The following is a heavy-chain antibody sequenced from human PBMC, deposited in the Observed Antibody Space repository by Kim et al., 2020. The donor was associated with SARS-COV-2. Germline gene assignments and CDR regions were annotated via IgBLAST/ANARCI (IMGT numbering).Heavy chain of an antibody. J-gene: IGHJ4*02. CDR3: ARDNKAWYVGYYFDY. Sequence: QKFQGAVTMTRDTSTSAGYMELSSLRSEDTAVYYCARDNKAWYVGYYFDYWGQGTLVTVSS. D-gene: IGHD6-13*01. V-gene: IGHV1-46*01.